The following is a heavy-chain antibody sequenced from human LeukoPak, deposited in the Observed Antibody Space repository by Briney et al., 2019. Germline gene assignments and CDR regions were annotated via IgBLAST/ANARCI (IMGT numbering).Heavy chain of an antibody. Sequence: GGSLRLXCAASGFTFSSYWMHWVRQAPGKGLVWVSRINSDGSSIKSADSVKGRFTISRDNAKNTLYLQMNSLRAEDTAVYYCARGTAWRNGYETHAFDIWGQGTMVTVSS. D-gene: IGHD5-24*01. CDR3: ARGTAWRNGYETHAFDI. CDR1: GFTFSSYW. CDR2: INSDGSSI. V-gene: IGHV3-74*03. J-gene: IGHJ3*02.